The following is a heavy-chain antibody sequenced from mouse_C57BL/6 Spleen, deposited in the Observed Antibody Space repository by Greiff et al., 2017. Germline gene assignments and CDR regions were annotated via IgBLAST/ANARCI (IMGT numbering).Heavy chain of an antibody. J-gene: IGHJ4*01. CDR1: GYTFTEYT. CDR3: ARHERGDGNSLYAMDY. D-gene: IGHD2-1*01. CDR2: FYPGSGSI. V-gene: IGHV1-62-2*01. Sequence: VKLVESGAELVKPGASVKLSCKASGYTFTEYTIHWVKQRSGQGLEWIGWFYPGSGSIKYNEKFKDKATLTADKSSSTVYMELSRLTSEDSAVYFCARHERGDGNSLYAMDYWGQGTSVTVSS.